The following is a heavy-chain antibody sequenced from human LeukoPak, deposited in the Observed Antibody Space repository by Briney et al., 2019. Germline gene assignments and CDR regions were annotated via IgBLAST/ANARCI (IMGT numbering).Heavy chain of an antibody. V-gene: IGHV4-59*12. J-gene: IGHJ5*02. Sequence: SETLSLTCTVSGGSLTNYYWSWVRQSPEKGLEWMGFIYYSGSTYYNPSLKSRVTISVDTSKNQFSLKLSSVTAADTAVYYCARDGDPGLHWFDPWGQGTLVTVSS. D-gene: IGHD3-10*01. CDR3: ARDGDPGLHWFDP. CDR2: IYYSGST. CDR1: GGSLTNYY.